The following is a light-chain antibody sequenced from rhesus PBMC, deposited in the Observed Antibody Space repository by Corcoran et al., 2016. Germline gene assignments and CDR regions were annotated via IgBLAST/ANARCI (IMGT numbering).Light chain of an antibody. Sequence: DIVMTQTPLSLPVTPGEPASISCRSSQSLLDSDGYTHLHWYLQKPGQSPQLLIYLVSNRAAGVPERCSGGWSGTDFTLKVSRVEAGEFGVYYCMQTLQTPFTFGPGTKLGIK. CDR2: LVS. J-gene: IGKJ3*01. CDR1: QSLLDSDGYTH. V-gene: IGKV2-78*01. CDR3: MQTLQTPFT.